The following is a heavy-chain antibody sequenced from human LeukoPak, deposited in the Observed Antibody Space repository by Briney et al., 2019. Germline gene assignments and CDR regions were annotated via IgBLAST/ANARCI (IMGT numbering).Heavy chain of an antibody. CDR3: ARGVAAAGYYFDY. CDR1: GGSFSGYY. Sequence: SETLSLTCAVYGGSFSGYYWSWIRQPPGKGLEWIGEINHSGSTNYNPSLKRRVTISVDTSKNQFSLKLSSVTAADTAVYYCARGVAAAGYYFDYWGQGTLVTVSS. V-gene: IGHV4-34*01. J-gene: IGHJ4*02. CDR2: INHSGST. D-gene: IGHD6-13*01.